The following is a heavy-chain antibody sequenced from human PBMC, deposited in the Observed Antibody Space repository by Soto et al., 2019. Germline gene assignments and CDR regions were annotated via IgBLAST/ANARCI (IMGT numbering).Heavy chain of an antibody. D-gene: IGHD6-13*01. V-gene: IGHV1-69*13. Sequence: GASVKVSCKASGGTFSSYAISWVRQAPGQGLEWMGGIIPIFGTANYAQKFQGRVTITADESTSTAYMELSSLRSEDTAVYYCARRWIEQQLLNYYYYYGMDVWGQGTTVTVSS. CDR2: IIPIFGTA. CDR3: ARRWIEQQLLNYYYYYGMDV. CDR1: GGTFSSYA. J-gene: IGHJ6*02.